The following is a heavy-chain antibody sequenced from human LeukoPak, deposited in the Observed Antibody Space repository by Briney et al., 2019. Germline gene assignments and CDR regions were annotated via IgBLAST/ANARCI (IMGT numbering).Heavy chain of an antibody. V-gene: IGHV1-8*03. Sequence: ASVKVSCKASGYTLTSYDINWVRQPTGQGLEWLGWMNPNSGSTGYAQKFQGRVTITRNTSISTAYMELSGLRSEDTAVYYCARGRSTGYPYYFEYWGQGTLVTVSS. CDR2: MNPNSGST. D-gene: IGHD5-12*01. CDR3: ARGRSTGYPYYFEY. J-gene: IGHJ4*02. CDR1: GYTLTSYD.